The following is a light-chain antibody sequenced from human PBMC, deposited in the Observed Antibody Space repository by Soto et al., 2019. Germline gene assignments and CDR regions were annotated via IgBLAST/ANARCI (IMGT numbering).Light chain of an antibody. J-gene: IGLJ2*01. CDR3: CSYADTYTL. V-gene: IGLV2-11*01. CDR2: DVT. CDR1: SSAVGDYNY. Sequence: QSALPQPRSVSGSPGQSVTISCTGTSSAVGDYNYVSWYQQHPGKAPKLMIYDVTKRPSGVPDRFSGSKSGNTASLTISGLQAEDEAEYYCCSYADTYTLIGGGTKLTVL.